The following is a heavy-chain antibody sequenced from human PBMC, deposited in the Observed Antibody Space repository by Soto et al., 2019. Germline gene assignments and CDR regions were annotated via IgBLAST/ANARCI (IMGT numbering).Heavy chain of an antibody. CDR2: MWYDGTNK. CDR3: ARDATFGTKGGSFDI. J-gene: IGHJ3*02. CDR1: GFTFRIYS. Sequence: SLRLSCAASGFTFRIYSMHWVRQSPGKGLEWVAVMWYDGTNKYYGESVKGRFTISRDNSENTLYLQMNSLRVEDTAVYYCARDATFGTKGGSFDIWGHGTVGT. D-gene: IGHD3-16*01. V-gene: IGHV3-33*01.